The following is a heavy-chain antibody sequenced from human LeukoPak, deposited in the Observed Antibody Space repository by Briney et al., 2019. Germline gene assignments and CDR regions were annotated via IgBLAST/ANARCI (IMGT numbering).Heavy chain of an antibody. V-gene: IGHV3-9*01. CDR1: GFTFDDYA. Sequence: GGSLRLSCAASGFTFDDYAMHWVRQAPGKGLEWVSGISWNSGSIGYADSVKGRFTISRDNAKNSLYLQMNSLGAEDTALYYCAKDILSSGYYSPNFDYWGQGTLVTVSS. D-gene: IGHD3-22*01. CDR2: ISWNSGSI. J-gene: IGHJ4*02. CDR3: AKDILSSGYYSPNFDY.